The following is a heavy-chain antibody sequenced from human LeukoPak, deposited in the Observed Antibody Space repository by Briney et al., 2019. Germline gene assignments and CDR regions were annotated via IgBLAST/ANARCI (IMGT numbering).Heavy chain of an antibody. CDR1: GYTFTDYY. CDR3: ARGAQWRGLWFDP. CDR2: INPNNDGT. Sequence: GASVKVSCKASGYTFTDYYIHWVRQAPGQGLEWMGWINPNNDGTNYAQNFQGRVTMTRDTSISTAYMELSRLRSDDTAFYYCARGAQWRGLWFDPWGQGTLVTVSS. J-gene: IGHJ5*02. V-gene: IGHV1-2*02. D-gene: IGHD6-19*01.